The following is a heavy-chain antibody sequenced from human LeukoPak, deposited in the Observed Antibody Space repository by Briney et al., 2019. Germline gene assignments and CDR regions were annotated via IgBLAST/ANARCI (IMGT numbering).Heavy chain of an antibody. D-gene: IGHD3-22*01. CDR2: IIPIFGTA. J-gene: IGHJ4*02. CDR3: ARDYYDSSGYYLYYFDY. Sequence: SVKVSCKASGGTFSSYAIIWVRQAPGQGLEWMGGIIPIFGTANYAQKFQGRVTITADESTSTAYMELSSLRSEDTAVYYCARDYYDSSGYYLYYFDYWGQGTLVTVSS. CDR1: GGTFSSYA. V-gene: IGHV1-69*13.